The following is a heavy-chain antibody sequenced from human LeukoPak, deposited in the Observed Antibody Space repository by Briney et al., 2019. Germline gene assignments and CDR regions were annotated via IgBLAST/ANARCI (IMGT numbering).Heavy chain of an antibody. D-gene: IGHD2-2*01. J-gene: IGHJ4*02. CDR2: MNPNSGGT. Sequence: ASVKVSCKASGYTLTGYYMHWVRQAPGQGLEWMGWMNPNSGGTNYAQKFQGRVTMTRDTSISTAYMELSRLRSDDTAVYYCARDRRGVPAAKDYWGQGTLVTVSS. V-gene: IGHV1-2*02. CDR1: GYTLTGYY. CDR3: ARDRRGVPAAKDY.